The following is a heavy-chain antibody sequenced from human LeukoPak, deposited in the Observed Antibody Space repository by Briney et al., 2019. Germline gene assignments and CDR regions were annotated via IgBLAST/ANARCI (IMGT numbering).Heavy chain of an antibody. CDR1: DGSFSAYY. V-gene: IGHV4-34*01. D-gene: IGHD6-13*01. CDR2: INHSGNT. Sequence: SEILSLTCAVYDGSFSAYYWSWIRQPPGKGLEWIGEINHSGNTNYNPSLKSRVTISVDTSKNQFSLKLSSVTAADTAVYYCARFARGLAAAPDYWGQGTLVTVSS. CDR3: ARFARGLAAAPDY. J-gene: IGHJ4*02.